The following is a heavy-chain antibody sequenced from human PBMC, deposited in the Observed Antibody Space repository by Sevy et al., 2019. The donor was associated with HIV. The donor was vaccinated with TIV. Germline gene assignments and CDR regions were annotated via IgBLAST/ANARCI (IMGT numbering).Heavy chain of an antibody. V-gene: IGHV1-2*06. CDR2: INPNSGGT. D-gene: IGHD5-18*01. CDR1: GYTFTGYY. Sequence: ASVKVSCKASGYTFTGYYMHWVRQAPGQGLEWMGRINPNSGGTNYAQKFQGRVTMTRDTSISTAYMELSRLRSDDTAVYYCARDRGYSYGNDYWGHGTLVTVSS. J-gene: IGHJ4*01. CDR3: ARDRGYSYGNDY.